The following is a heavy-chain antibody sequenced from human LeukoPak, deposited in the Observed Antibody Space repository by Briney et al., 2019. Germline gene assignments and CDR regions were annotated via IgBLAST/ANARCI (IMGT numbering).Heavy chain of an antibody. CDR1: GGSFSGYY. J-gene: IGHJ4*02. CDR2: INHSGST. V-gene: IGHV4-34*01. D-gene: IGHD6-19*01. CDR3: ARRYSSGWYQAFDY. Sequence: SETLSLTCAVYGGSFSGYYWSSIRQPPGKGLEWIGEINHSGSTNYNPSLKSRVTISVDTSKNQFSLKLSSVTAADTAVYYCARRYSSGWYQAFDYWGQGTLVTVSS.